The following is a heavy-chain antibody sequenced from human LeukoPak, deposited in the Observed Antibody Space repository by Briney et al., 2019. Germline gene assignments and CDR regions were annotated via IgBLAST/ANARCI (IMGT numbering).Heavy chain of an antibody. V-gene: IGHV3-33*01. CDR2: IWYDGSNK. CDR3: ARDPDSSGYYSTGGWFDP. J-gene: IGHJ5*02. Sequence: PGGSLRLSCAASGFTFSSYGMHWVRQAPGKGLEWVAVIWYDGSNKYYADSVKGRFTISRDNSKNTLSLQMNSLRAEDTAVYYCARDPDSSGYYSTGGWFDPWGQGTLVTVSS. CDR1: GFTFSSYG. D-gene: IGHD3-22*01.